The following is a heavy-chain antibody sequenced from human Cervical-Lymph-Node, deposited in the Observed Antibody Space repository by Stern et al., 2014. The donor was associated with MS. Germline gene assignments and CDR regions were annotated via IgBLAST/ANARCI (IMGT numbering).Heavy chain of an antibody. D-gene: IGHD5-18*01. V-gene: IGHV4-61*01. CDR2: IYYSGST. CDR1: GGSVSSGSYY. J-gene: IGHJ6*02. Sequence: VQLVESGPGLVKPSETLSLTCTVSGGSVSSGSYYWSWIRQPPGKGLEWIGYIYYSGSTNYNPSLKSRVTISVDTSKNQFYLKLSSVTAADTAVYYCARAYVDTATFYYYGMDVWGQGTTVTVSS. CDR3: ARAYVDTATFYYYGMDV.